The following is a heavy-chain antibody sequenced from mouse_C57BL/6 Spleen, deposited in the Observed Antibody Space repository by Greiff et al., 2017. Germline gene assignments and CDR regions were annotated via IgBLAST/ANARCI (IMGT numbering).Heavy chain of an antibody. CDR1: GFSLTSYG. Sequence: VKVEESGPGLVQPSQSLSITCTVSGFSLTSYGVHWVRQSPGKGLEWLGVIWRGGSTDYNAAFMSSLNITKDTTTRQVFFKMHSLQADDTAIYYCAKEEFPEGFAYWGQGTLVTVSA. CDR3: AKEEFPEGFAY. V-gene: IGHV2-5*01. CDR2: IWRGGST. J-gene: IGHJ3*01.